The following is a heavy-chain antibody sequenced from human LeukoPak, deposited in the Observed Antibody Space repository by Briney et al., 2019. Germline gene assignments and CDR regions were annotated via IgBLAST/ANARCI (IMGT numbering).Heavy chain of an antibody. CDR1: GGSISSYY. CDR2: IYYSGST. Sequence: SETLSLTCTVSGGSISSYYWSWIRQPPGKGLEWIGYIYYSGSTNYNPSLKSRVIISVDTSKNQFSLKLSSVTAADTAVYYCASHPKYSSGWYDYWGQGTLVTVSS. D-gene: IGHD6-19*01. CDR3: ASHPKYSSGWYDY. V-gene: IGHV4-59*01. J-gene: IGHJ4*02.